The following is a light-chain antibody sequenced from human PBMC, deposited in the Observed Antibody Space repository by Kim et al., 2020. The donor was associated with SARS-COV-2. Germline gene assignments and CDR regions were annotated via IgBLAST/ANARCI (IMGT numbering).Light chain of an antibody. J-gene: IGLJ3*02. Sequence: QPMLTQPPSVSGTPGQRVTISCSGSSSNIGSNSVNWYQQFPGTAPKLLLYSNNQRPSGVPDRFSGSKSVTSASLAISGLQSEDEADYYCAAWDDSLNVPLFGGGTQLTVL. V-gene: IGLV1-44*01. CDR3: AAWDDSLNVPL. CDR1: SSNIGSNS. CDR2: SNN.